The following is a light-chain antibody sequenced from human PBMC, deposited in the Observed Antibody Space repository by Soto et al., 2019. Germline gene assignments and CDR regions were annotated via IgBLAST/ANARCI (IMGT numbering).Light chain of an antibody. J-gene: IGKJ1*01. CDR1: QSVSSSY. Sequence: ETVLTQSPGTLSLSPGERATLSCRASQSVSSSYLAWYQQKPGQAPRLLIYGASNRASGIPDRFSGSGSGTDFTLTISRLEPEDFAVYHCQQYDTSPWTFGQGTRWIS. CDR2: GAS. CDR3: QQYDTSPWT. V-gene: IGKV3-20*01.